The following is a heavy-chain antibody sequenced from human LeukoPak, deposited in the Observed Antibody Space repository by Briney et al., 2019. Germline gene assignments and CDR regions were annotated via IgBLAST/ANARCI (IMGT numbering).Heavy chain of an antibody. CDR3: AKATRDSSGYYYFDY. D-gene: IGHD3-22*01. Sequence: SGGSPRLSCAASGFTFDDYGMHWVRQAPGKGLEWVSGISWNSGTIGYADSVKGRFTISRDNAKNSLYLQMNSLRAEDTALYYCAKATRDSSGYYYFDYWGQGTLVTVSS. V-gene: IGHV3-9*01. CDR1: GFTFDDYG. CDR2: ISWNSGTI. J-gene: IGHJ4*02.